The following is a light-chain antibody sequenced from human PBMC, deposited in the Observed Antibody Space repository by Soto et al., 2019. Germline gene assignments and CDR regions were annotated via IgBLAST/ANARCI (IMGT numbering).Light chain of an antibody. CDR1: QSVTSSY. J-gene: IGKJ1*01. Sequence: VLTQSPGTLSLSPGERATLSCRASQSVTSSYLAWYQQKPGQAPRLLIFSASKRVTAIPDRFSGSGSGTDFTLTISRLQHEDFATYYCQQTYNLPRTFGQGTKVDLK. V-gene: IGKV3-20*01. CDR3: QQTYNLPRT. CDR2: SAS.